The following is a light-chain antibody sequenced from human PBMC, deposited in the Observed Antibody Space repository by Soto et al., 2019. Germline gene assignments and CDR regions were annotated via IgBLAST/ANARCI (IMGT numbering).Light chain of an antibody. V-gene: IGLV2-23*01. CDR3: CAYAGSNTLV. Sequence: QSVLTQPASVSGSPGQSITISCTGTSSDVGSYNLVSWYQQHPGKAPKLMIYEGNKRPSGVSNRFSASKSGNTASLTFSGLQAEDEADYYCCAYAGSNTLVFGGGTKVTVL. J-gene: IGLJ2*01. CDR1: SSDVGSYNL. CDR2: EGN.